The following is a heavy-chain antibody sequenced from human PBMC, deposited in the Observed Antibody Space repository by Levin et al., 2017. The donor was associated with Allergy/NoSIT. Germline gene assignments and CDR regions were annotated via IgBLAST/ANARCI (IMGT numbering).Heavy chain of an antibody. CDR2: IYYSGST. Sequence: SETLSLTCTVSGGSISSSSYYWGWIRQPPGKGLEWIGSIYYSGSTYYNPSLKSRVTISVDTSKNQFSLKLSSLTAADTAVYYCARNPRLRGDYAGGFFDYWGQGTLVTVSS. J-gene: IGHJ4*02. CDR3: ARNPRLRGDYAGGFFDY. D-gene: IGHD4-17*01. V-gene: IGHV4-39*01. CDR1: GGSISSSSYY.